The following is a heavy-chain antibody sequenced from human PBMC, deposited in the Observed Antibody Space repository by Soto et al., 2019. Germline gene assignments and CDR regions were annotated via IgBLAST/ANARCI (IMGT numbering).Heavy chain of an antibody. D-gene: IGHD5-12*01. J-gene: IGHJ6*02. V-gene: IGHV6-1*01. CDR2: TYYRSKWYN. CDR1: GDSVSSNSVA. CDR3: ARDPGPDYFNLWSISGMDI. Sequence: SPTLSLTCAISGDSVSSNSVAWNWIRLSPSRGLEWLGRTYYRSKWYNDYAVSVKSRITLTPDTSKNQFSLQLNSATPEDTSVYYCARDPGPDYFNLWSISGMDIWGQGTTVAVSS.